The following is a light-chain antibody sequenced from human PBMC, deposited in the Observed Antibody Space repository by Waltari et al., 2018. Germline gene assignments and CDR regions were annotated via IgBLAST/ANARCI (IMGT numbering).Light chain of an antibody. CDR3: MQALQTPRT. CDR1: QSLLHSNGYNF. Sequence: DIVLTQSPLSLSVIPGEPASISCRSSQSLLHSNGYNFMDWYLQKPGQSPQLLIYLGSYRASGVPARFSGSGSVTDFTLKINRVEADDVVIYYCMQALQTPRTFGPGTRVDIK. CDR2: LGS. V-gene: IGKV2-28*01. J-gene: IGKJ1*01.